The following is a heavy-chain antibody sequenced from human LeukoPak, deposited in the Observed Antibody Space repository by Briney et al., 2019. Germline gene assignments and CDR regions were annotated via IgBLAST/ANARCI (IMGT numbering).Heavy chain of an antibody. Sequence: ASVKVSCKASGYTFTSYYIHWVRQAPGEGLEWMGIIDPSGGSATYTQKFQGRLSMTRDTSTSTAYMELSSLRAEDTAFYYCARDLLGSDSSYSSGAWDYWGQGTLVTVSS. V-gene: IGHV1-46*01. J-gene: IGHJ4*02. D-gene: IGHD3-22*01. CDR3: ARDLLGSDSSYSSGAWDY. CDR1: GYTFTSYY. CDR2: IDPSGGSA.